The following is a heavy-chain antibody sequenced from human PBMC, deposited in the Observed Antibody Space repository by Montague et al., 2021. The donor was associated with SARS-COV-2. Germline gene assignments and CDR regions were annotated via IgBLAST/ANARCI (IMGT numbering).Heavy chain of an antibody. CDR3: AARGFGESNGDLFDY. Sequence: SVKVSCKASGFTSTSSAMQWVRQARGQRLEWIGWIVVGSGNTNYAQKFQERVTITRDMSTSTAYMELSSLSSEDTAVYYCAARGFGESNGDLFDYWGQGTLVTVSS. V-gene: IGHV1-58*02. D-gene: IGHD3-10*01. J-gene: IGHJ4*02. CDR2: IVVGSGNT. CDR1: GFTSTSSA.